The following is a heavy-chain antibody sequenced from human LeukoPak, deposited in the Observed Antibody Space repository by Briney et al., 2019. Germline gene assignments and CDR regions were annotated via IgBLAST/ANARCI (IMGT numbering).Heavy chain of an antibody. Sequence: GGSLRLSCAASGFTFMNYAMSWVRQAPGKGLECVSTINPGGDSTYYADSVKGRFTISRDNSKNTLYLQMNSLRAEDTAVYYCAKPYGDYFYYYYYMDVWGKGTTVTISS. V-gene: IGHV3-23*01. D-gene: IGHD4-17*01. CDR3: AKPYGDYFYYYYYMDV. CDR1: GFTFMNYA. CDR2: INPGGDST. J-gene: IGHJ6*03.